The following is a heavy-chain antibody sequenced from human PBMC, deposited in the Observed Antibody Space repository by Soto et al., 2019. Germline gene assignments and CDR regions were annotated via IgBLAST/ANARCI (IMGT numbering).Heavy chain of an antibody. CDR2: ISSYNGDT. CDR1: GYTFTRSG. Sequence: QVQLVQSGAEVKKPGASVKVSCKASGYTFTRSGISWVRQAPGQGPEWMGWISSYNGDTNYAQTFQGRVTMTTDTSTSTAYMELRSMRSDDTAVYYCAREGVAPYYIDAMHVWGEGTPVTVSS. D-gene: IGHD5-12*01. J-gene: IGHJ6*04. CDR3: AREGVAPYYIDAMHV. V-gene: IGHV1-18*01.